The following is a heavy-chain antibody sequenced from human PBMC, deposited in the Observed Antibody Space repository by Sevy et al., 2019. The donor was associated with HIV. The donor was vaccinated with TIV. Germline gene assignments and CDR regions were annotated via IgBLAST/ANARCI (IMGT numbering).Heavy chain of an antibody. V-gene: IGHV3-21*01. D-gene: IGHD4-17*01. CDR2: ISSSSSYI. CDR1: GFTFSSYS. J-gene: IGHJ3*02. CDR3: ASDTYGDYADAFDI. Sequence: GGSLRLSCAASGFTFSSYSMNWVRQAPGKGLEWVSSISSSSSYIYYADSVKGRFTISRDNAKNSLYLQMNSLRAEDTAVYYCASDTYGDYADAFDIWGQGTMVTVSS.